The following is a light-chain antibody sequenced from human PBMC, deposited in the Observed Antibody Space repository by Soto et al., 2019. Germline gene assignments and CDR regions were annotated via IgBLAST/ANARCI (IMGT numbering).Light chain of an antibody. Sequence: DIQLTQSPSFLSASVGDRVTITCRASQGIRSYLAWYQQKPGKAPKLLIYAASTLLSGVPSRFSGSGSGTEFTLTISSLQPEDFATYYCQQLNSYGTFGPGTKVDIK. CDR2: AAS. CDR1: QGIRSY. J-gene: IGKJ3*01. CDR3: QQLNSYGT. V-gene: IGKV1-9*01.